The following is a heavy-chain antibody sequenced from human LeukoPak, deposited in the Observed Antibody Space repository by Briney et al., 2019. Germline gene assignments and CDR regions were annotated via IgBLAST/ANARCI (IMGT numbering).Heavy chain of an antibody. CDR2: IVVGSGNT. V-gene: IGHV1-58*02. CDR1: VVTSSTAA. J-gene: IGHJ4*02. D-gene: IGHD6-13*01. Sequence: ASVRVSSKPSVVTSSTAATQSGSDAREQRVWCRWWIVVGSGNTNYAQKVQKRVTITRDMSTSTAYLETSSLPSDDSAVYYCAAGSGWYRFDYWGQGTLVTVPS. CDR3: AAGSGWYRFDY.